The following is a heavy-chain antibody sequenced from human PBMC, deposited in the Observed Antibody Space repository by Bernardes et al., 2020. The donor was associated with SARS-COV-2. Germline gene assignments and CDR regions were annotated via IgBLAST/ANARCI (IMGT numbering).Heavy chain of an antibody. CDR1: GFTFSNYN. J-gene: IGHJ4*02. CDR3: AREMADPGPLDY. CDR2: IGSGSDFI. Sequence: GSLILSCSASGFTFSNYNMNWVRQAPGKGLEWVSFIGSGSDFIYYADSVKGRFTISRDNAKNSLYLQMNSLRAEDSAVYYCAREMADPGPLDYWGQGTLVTVSS. V-gene: IGHV3-21*01. D-gene: IGHD2-8*01.